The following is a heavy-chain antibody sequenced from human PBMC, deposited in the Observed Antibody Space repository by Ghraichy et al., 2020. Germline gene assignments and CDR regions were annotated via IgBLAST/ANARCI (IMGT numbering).Heavy chain of an antibody. J-gene: IGHJ3*02. CDR3: TRHPGIDAFDI. V-gene: IGHV3-73*01. Sequence: GSLRLSCAASGFTFSDSAMHWVRQASGKGLEWVGRIRSKANSYATAFAASVKGRFTISRDNSKNTAYLQMNSLKTEDTAVYYCTRHPGIDAFDIWAKGHWSPSLQ. CDR2: IRSKANSYAT. D-gene: IGHD1-14*01. CDR1: GFTFSDSA.